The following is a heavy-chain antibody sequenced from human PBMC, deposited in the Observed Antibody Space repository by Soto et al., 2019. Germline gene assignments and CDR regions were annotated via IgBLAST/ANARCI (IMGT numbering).Heavy chain of an antibody. Sequence: QVQLVESGGGLVKPGGSLRLACAASGFSFGDSYMRWVRQAPGKGLEWLSYISGGSRYTNYADSVKGRFTISRDNAKRSLYLEMNSLRADDTAVYYCAKTIVAASGYYFDHWGQGNLVTVSS. V-gene: IGHV3-11*06. J-gene: IGHJ4*02. D-gene: IGHD2-21*01. CDR3: AKTIVAASGYYFDH. CDR1: GFSFGDSY. CDR2: ISGGSRYT.